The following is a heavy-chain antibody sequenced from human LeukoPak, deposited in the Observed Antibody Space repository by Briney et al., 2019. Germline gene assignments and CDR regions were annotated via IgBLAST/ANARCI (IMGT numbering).Heavy chain of an antibody. CDR1: GGSISSYY. CDR3: ARFREGQNYYYYYGMDV. V-gene: IGHV4-59*01. Sequence: NSSETLSLTCTVSGGSISSYYWSWIRQPPGKGLEWIGYIYYSGSTNYNPSLKSRVTISVDTSKNQFSLKLSSVTAADTAVYYCARFREGQNYYYYYGMDVWGQGTTVTVSS. CDR2: IYYSGST. J-gene: IGHJ6*02.